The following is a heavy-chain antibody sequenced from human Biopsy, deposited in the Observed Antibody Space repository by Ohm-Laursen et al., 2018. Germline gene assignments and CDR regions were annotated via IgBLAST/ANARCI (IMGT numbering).Heavy chain of an antibody. Sequence: GSSVNVSCKAPGGTFSNYGVNWVRQAPGQGLEWLGGNIPILGTGNYAQKFQDRVTVAADTSTSTATMELSSLRSDDTAVYYCATKLTGYFHHWGQGTLVIVSS. CDR2: NIPILGTG. J-gene: IGHJ1*01. V-gene: IGHV1-69*06. D-gene: IGHD3-9*01. CDR1: GGTFSNYG. CDR3: ATKLTGYFHH.